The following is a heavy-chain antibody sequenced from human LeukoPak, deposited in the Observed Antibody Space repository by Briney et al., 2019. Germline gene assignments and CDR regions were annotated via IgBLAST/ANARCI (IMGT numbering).Heavy chain of an antibody. CDR2: INHSGST. CDR3: ARSDILTGYRY. V-gene: IGHV4-34*01. CDR1: GGSFSGYY. J-gene: IGHJ4*02. D-gene: IGHD3-9*01. Sequence: PSETLSLTCAVYGGSFSGYYWCWIRQPPGKGLEWIGEINHSGSTNYNPSLKSRVTISVDTSKNQFSLKLSSVTAADTAVYYCARSDILTGYRYWGQGTLVTVSS.